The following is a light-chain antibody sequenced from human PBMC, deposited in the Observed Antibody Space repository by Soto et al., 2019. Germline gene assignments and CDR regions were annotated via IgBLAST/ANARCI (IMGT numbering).Light chain of an antibody. V-gene: IGKV1-5*01. CDR2: DAS. CDR1: QDIRNW. J-gene: IGKJ1*01. CDR3: QQYNSFSPWT. Sequence: DIQMTQSPSTLSASVGDRVTITCRASQDIRNWLAWYQQKAGKAPQLLIFDASNLESGVPPRFSGSGSGTEFTLTISGLQPEDFVTYYCQQYNSFSPWTFGQGTKVEI.